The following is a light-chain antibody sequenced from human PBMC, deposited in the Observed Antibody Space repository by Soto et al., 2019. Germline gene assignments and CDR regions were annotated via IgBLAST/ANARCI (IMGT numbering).Light chain of an antibody. CDR2: DVS. J-gene: IGLJ3*02. CDR3: CSYAGSYTFEV. Sequence: QSALTQPRSVSGSPGQSVTISCTVTSSDVGGYNYVSWYQQHPGKAPKLMIYDVSKRPSGVPDRFSGSKSGNTASLTISGLQAEDEADYYCCSYAGSYTFEVFGGGTKVTVL. V-gene: IGLV2-11*01. CDR1: SSDVGGYNY.